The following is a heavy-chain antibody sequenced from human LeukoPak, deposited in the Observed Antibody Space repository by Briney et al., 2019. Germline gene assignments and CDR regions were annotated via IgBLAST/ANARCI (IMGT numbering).Heavy chain of an antibody. J-gene: IGHJ6*02. Sequence: GGSLRLSCAASGFTVSSSYINWVRQAPGKGLEWTSVTYSGGTTYYSESVKDRFIVSRDNSKNTLYLQMSSLTGEDTAIYFCARDPSGTTIDNYYTLPKGMDVWGQGTTVIVSS. CDR2: TYSGGTT. D-gene: IGHD3-3*01. V-gene: IGHV3-66*01. CDR1: GFTVSSSY. CDR3: ARDPSGTTIDNYYTLPKGMDV.